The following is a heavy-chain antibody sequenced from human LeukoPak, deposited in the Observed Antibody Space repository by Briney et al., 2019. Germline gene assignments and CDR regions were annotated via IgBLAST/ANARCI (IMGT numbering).Heavy chain of an antibody. J-gene: IGHJ6*02. CDR3: ARASGYSYYYYYGMDV. Sequence: SETLSHTCTVPGGSLSSYYWSWIRQPPGKGLEWIGYIYYSGSTNYNPSLKSRVPISVDTSKNQFALKLSSVTAADTAVYYCARASGYSYYYYYGMDVWGQGTTVTVSS. D-gene: IGHD3-22*01. CDR2: IYYSGST. V-gene: IGHV4-59*08. CDR1: GGSLSSYY.